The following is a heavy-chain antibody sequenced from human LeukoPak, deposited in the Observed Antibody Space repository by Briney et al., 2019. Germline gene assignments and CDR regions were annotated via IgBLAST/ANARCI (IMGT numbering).Heavy chain of an antibody. D-gene: IGHD3-22*01. CDR2: INPNSGGT. CDR1: GYTFTGYY. CDR3: ARPLYYYDSSGYYSKGLLGN. V-gene: IGHV1-2*02. J-gene: IGHJ4*02. Sequence: GASVKVSCKASGYTFTGYYMHWVQQAPGQGLEWMGWINPNSGGTNYAQKFQGRVTMTRDTSISTAYMELSRLRSDDTAVYYCARPLYYYDSSGYYSKGLLGNWGQGTLVTVSS.